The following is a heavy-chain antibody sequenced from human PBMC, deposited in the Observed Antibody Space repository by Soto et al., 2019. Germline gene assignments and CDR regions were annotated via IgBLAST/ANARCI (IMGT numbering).Heavy chain of an antibody. V-gene: IGHV3-9*01. CDR1: GFIFDDYA. Sequence: EVQLVESGGGLAQPGRSLRLSCAASGFIFDDYAMHWVRQAPGKGLEWVSGISWQSGSIRYADSVKGRFTISRDNAKNSLYLQMNSLRVEDTALYCCAKDMFSSSSAATFDYWGQGILVTVSS. CDR2: ISWQSGSI. J-gene: IGHJ4*02. D-gene: IGHD6-6*01. CDR3: AKDMFSSSSAATFDY.